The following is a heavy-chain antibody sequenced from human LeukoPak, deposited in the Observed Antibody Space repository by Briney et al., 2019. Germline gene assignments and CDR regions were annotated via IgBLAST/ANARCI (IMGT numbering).Heavy chain of an antibody. J-gene: IGHJ4*02. CDR3: TREQDREAAATIVGDY. D-gene: IGHD3-22*01. CDR1: GFTFSSYS. V-gene: IGHV3-21*01. Sequence: GGSLRLSCAASGFTFSSYSMNWVRQAPGKGLEWVSSISSSSSYIYYADSVKGRFTISRDNARNSLYLEMNSLRAEDTAVYYCTREQDREAAATIVGDYWGQGTLVTVSS. CDR2: ISSSSSYI.